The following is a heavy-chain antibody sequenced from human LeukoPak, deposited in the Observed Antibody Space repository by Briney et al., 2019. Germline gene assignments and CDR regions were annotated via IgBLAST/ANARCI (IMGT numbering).Heavy chain of an antibody. Sequence: SETLSLTCTVSGGSISSYYWSWIRQPPGKGLEWIGYIYTSGSTKYNPSLKSRVTISVDTSKNQFSLKLSSVTAADTAVYYCARLRGAPLYYDSSGYPNYYYYYYYMDVWGKGTTVTVSS. CDR3: ARLRGAPLYYDSSGYPNYYYYYYYMDV. V-gene: IGHV4-4*09. J-gene: IGHJ6*03. D-gene: IGHD3-22*01. CDR2: IYTSGST. CDR1: GGSISSYY.